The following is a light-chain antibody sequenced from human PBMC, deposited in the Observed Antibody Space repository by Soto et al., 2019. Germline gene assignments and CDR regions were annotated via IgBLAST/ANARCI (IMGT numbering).Light chain of an antibody. J-gene: IGKJ3*01. CDR3: QHYGTSPTLFT. Sequence: ETVLTQSPGTLSLSPGDRVTLSCMASQSVTSGYLAWYQQKPGQPPRLLIYGATSRATGIPDRFSGGGSGTDFTLTISRLEPEDFAMYYCQHYGTSPTLFTFGPGTKLDIK. V-gene: IGKV3-20*01. CDR2: GAT. CDR1: QSVTSGY.